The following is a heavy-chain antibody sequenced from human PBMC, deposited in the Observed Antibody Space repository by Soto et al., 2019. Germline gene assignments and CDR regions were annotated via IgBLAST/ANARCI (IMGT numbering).Heavy chain of an antibody. CDR2: IYYSGST. Sequence: QLQLQESGPGLVKPSETLSLTCTVSGGSISSSSYYWGWIRQPPGKGLEWIGSIYYSGSTYYNPSLKSRATLTVDTPKHQFSLKLSSVTAADTAVYYCARRSGYYRSFDYWGQGTLVTVSS. CDR3: ARRSGYYRSFDY. D-gene: IGHD3-3*01. CDR1: GGSISSSSYY. V-gene: IGHV4-39*01. J-gene: IGHJ4*02.